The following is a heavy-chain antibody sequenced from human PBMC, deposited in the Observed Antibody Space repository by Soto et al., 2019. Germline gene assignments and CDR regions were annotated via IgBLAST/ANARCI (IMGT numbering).Heavy chain of an antibody. CDR1: GGSISSGGYY. CDR2: IYYSGRT. Sequence: SETLSLTCSVSGGSISSGGYYWSWIRQHPGKGLEWIGYIYYSGRTDYNPSLKSRLAISVDTSKNLFSLELSSVTAADTAVYYCARDTRSYSTSPVWGQGTLVTVSS. J-gene: IGHJ4*02. V-gene: IGHV4-31*03. D-gene: IGHD1-26*01. CDR3: ARDTRSYSTSPV.